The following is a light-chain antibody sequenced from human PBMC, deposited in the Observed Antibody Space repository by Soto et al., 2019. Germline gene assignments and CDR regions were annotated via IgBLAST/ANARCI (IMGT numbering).Light chain of an antibody. Sequence: EMVLTQSPGTLSLSPGERATLSCRASQTVSSTYLAWYQQKPGQAPRLLIYSASSRATGIPDRFTGSASGTDFTLTISRLEPEDFAVYYCQQYGISPRTFGQGTKVELK. J-gene: IGKJ1*01. V-gene: IGKV3-20*01. CDR2: SAS. CDR1: QTVSSTY. CDR3: QQYGISPRT.